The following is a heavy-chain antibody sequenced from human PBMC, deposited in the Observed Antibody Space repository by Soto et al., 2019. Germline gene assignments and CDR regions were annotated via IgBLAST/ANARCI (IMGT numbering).Heavy chain of an antibody. Sequence: PVQSLRRSAAGAVVNVSNYGMPSFRQAPRKALEWVSSIWYDGSNKYYADSVKGRFTISRDNSKTTLYLQMNSLRAEDTAVYYCARDISGVTYYDILTGSNHYYGMDVWGQGTTVTVSS. D-gene: IGHD3-9*01. V-gene: IGHV3-33*08. CDR3: ARDISGVTYYDILTGSNHYYGMDV. CDR1: VVNVSNYG. CDR2: IWYDGSNK. J-gene: IGHJ6*02.